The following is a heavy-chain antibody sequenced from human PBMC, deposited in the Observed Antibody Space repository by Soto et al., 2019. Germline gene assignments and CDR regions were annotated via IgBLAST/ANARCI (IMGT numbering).Heavy chain of an antibody. CDR1: GFTFSDYY. V-gene: IGHV3-11*01. D-gene: IGHD3-10*01. CDR2: ISSSGNTV. Sequence: GGSLRLSCAASGFTFSDYYMSWIRQAPGKGLEWISYISSSGNTVYYADSVEGRFTIYRDNAQNSLYLQMNNLRAEDTAVYYCARDSRVYYGSGSSVDGWGQGTLVTVSS. J-gene: IGHJ4*02. CDR3: ARDSRVYYGSGSSVDG.